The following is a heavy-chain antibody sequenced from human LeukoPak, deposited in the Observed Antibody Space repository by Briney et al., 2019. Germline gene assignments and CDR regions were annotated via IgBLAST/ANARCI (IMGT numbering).Heavy chain of an antibody. D-gene: IGHD3-3*02. CDR3: ARARPKSSIRRGRDAFDI. CDR1: GFTFSSYA. V-gene: IGHV3-30-3*01. J-gene: IGHJ3*02. Sequence: PGGSLRLSCAASGFTFSSYAMHWVRQAPGKGLEWVAVISYDGSNKYYADSVKGRFTISRDNSKITLYLQMNSLRAEDTAVYYCARARPKSSIRRGRDAFDIWGQGTMVTVSS. CDR2: ISYDGSNK.